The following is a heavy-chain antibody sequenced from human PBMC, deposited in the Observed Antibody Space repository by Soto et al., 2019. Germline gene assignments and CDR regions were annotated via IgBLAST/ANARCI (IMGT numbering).Heavy chain of an antibody. CDR1: SGSISNSAA. D-gene: IGHD1-7*01. V-gene: IGHV6-1*01. CDR2: TYYRSRWYN. Sequence: SETLSLTCAVSSGSISNSAAWNWIRLSPSRGLEWLARTYYRSRWYNDYAVSVRSRITVNPDTSKNQFSLQLTSVTPEDTAVYYCAGTTSHQWYYMDVWGKGTTVTVSS. J-gene: IGHJ6*03. CDR3: AGTTSHQWYYMDV.